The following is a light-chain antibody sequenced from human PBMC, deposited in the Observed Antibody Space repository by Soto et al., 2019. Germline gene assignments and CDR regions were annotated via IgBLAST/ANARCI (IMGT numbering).Light chain of an antibody. CDR3: QQHTNWPLT. V-gene: IGKV3D-20*02. CDR2: DAS. CDR1: QSVSSSY. Sequence: ENVLTQSPGTLSLSPGARAPLSCRARQSVSSSYLAWSQHKPGQAPRFLIYDASNRATGIPARFSGSGSGTDFTLTISSLEPEDFAVYYCQQHTNWPLTFGGGTKVDIK. J-gene: IGKJ4*01.